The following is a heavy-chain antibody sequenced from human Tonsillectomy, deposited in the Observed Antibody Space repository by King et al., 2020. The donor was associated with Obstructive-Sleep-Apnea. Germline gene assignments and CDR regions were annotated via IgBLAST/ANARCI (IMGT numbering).Heavy chain of an antibody. D-gene: IGHD2-15*01. J-gene: IGHJ4*02. CDR1: GFTFNSYG. V-gene: IGHV3-30*18. CDR2: ISEDGNNK. Sequence: QLVPSGGGVVQPGRSLRLSCAASGFTFNSYGMHWVRQAPGKGLEWVAFISEDGNNKYYADSVKGRFTISRDNSKNTLYLQMNSLRAEDTAVSYCAKVFCSGGGCYYGYFDYWGQGTLVIVSS. CDR3: AKVFCSGGGCYYGYFDY.